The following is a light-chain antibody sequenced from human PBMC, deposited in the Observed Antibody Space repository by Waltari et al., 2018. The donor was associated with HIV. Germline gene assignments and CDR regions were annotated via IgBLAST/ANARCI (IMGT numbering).Light chain of an antibody. V-gene: IGLV1-47*01. Sequence: QSVLTQPPSASGTPGQRVTISCSGSRSNIGSNFVYWYQQLPGMAPKLLIYRNNRRASGVPGRYSGSKSGTSASRAISGLRSEDGADYYCAVWDDSLTGHVVFGGGTKLTVL. J-gene: IGLJ2*01. CDR2: RNN. CDR3: AVWDDSLTGHVV. CDR1: RSNIGSNF.